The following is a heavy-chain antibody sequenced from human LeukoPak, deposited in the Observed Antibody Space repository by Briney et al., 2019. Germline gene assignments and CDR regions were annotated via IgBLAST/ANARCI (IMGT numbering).Heavy chain of an antibody. CDR3: ARGIYEYYYDSSGSGGYAY. V-gene: IGHV1-8*01. CDR2: MNPNSGNT. J-gene: IGHJ4*02. Sequence: ASAKVSCKASGYTFTSYDINWVRQATGQGLEWMGWMNPNSGNTGYAQKFQGRVTMTRNTSISTAYMELSSLRSEDTAVYYCARGIYEYYYDSSGSGGYAYWGQGTLVTVPS. CDR1: GYTFTSYD. D-gene: IGHD3-22*01.